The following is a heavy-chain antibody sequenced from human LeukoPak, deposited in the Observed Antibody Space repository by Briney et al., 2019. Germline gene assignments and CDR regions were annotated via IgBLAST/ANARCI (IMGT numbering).Heavy chain of an antibody. CDR2: IYYSGNT. CDR3: ARGISGSYRYDAFDI. V-gene: IGHV4-59*12. J-gene: IGHJ3*02. Sequence: SETLSLTCTVSGGSISSYYWSWIRQPPGKGLEWIGLIYYSGNTDYNPSLRSRVTMSLDTSKSQFSLKLSSVTAADTAVYYCARGISGSYRYDAFDIWGQGTMVTVSS. D-gene: IGHD3-16*02. CDR1: GGSISSYY.